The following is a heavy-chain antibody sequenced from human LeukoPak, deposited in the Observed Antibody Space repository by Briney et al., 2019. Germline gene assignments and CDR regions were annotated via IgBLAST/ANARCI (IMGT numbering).Heavy chain of an antibody. V-gene: IGHV3-21*01. CDR1: GFTFSSYS. D-gene: IGHD2-15*01. CDR3: ARDRKIIAFGAFDI. CDR2: ISSSSSYI. Sequence: GGSLRLSCAASGFTFSSYSLNWVRQAPGKGLEWVSSISSSSSYIYYADSVKGRFTISRDNAKNSLYLQMNSLRAEDTAVYYCARDRKIIAFGAFDIWGQGTMVTVSS. J-gene: IGHJ3*02.